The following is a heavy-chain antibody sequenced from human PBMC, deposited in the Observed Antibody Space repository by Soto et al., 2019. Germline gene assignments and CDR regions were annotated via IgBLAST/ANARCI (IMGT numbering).Heavy chain of an antibody. D-gene: IGHD2-15*01. CDR2: IWYDASKQ. Sequence: GGSLRLSCGTSGFSFSVYGMHWVRQAPGKGLEWVAVIWYDASKQFYAASVEGRFTISRDNSKAILYLQMNSLRAEDTAVYYCAAWAEGATEVHWGQGTLVTVSS. J-gene: IGHJ4*02. CDR1: GFSFSVYG. V-gene: IGHV3-33*01. CDR3: AAWAEGATEVH.